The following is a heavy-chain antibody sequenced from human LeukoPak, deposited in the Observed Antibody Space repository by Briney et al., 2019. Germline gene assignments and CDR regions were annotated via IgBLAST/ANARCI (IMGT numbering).Heavy chain of an antibody. CDR2: IYYSGST. D-gene: IGHD5-24*01. CDR3: ARLIDRRDGYNYVDY. CDR1: GGSISSYY. V-gene: IGHV4-59*08. J-gene: IGHJ4*02. Sequence: SETLSLTCTVSGGSISSYYWSWIRQPPGKGPEWIGYIYYSGSTNYNPSLKSRVTISVDTSKNHLSLKLSSVTAADTAVYYCARLIDRRDGYNYVDYWGQGTLVTVSS.